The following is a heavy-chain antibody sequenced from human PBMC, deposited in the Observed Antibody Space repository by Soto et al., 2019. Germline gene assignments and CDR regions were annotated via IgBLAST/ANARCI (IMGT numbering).Heavy chain of an antibody. V-gene: IGHV3-23*01. CDR1: GFTFSSYA. D-gene: IGHD6-13*01. CDR3: AKDLAQGGSSSWYEAY. J-gene: IGHJ4*02. CDR2: ISGSGGST. Sequence: EVQLLESGGGLVQPGGSLRLSCAASGFTFSSYAMSWVRQAPGKGLEWVSAISGSGGSTYYADSVKGRFTISRDTSKNTLYLQMNSLRAEDTAVYYCAKDLAQGGSSSWYEAYWGQGTLVTVSS.